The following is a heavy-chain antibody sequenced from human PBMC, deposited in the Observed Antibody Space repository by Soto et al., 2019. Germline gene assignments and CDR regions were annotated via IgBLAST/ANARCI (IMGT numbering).Heavy chain of an antibody. CDR1: GGSISSGGYY. D-gene: IGHD2-21*02. Sequence: SETLSLTCTVSGGSISSGGYYWSWIRQHPGKGLEWIGYIYYSGSTYYNPSLKSRVTISVDTSKNQFSLKLSSVTAADTAVYYCARGIRVTAYFDYWGQGTLVTVSS. V-gene: IGHV4-31*03. J-gene: IGHJ4*02. CDR2: IYYSGST. CDR3: ARGIRVTAYFDY.